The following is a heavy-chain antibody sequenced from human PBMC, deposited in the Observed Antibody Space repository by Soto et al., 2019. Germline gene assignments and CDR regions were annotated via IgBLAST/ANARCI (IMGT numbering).Heavy chain of an antibody. CDR3: ARELEDCGGDCYSGYYYGMDV. D-gene: IGHD2-21*02. CDR2: ISYDGSNK. Sequence: GGSLRLSCAASGFTFSSYAMHWVRQAPGKGLEWAAVISYDGSNKYYADSVKGRFTISRDNSKNTLYLQMNSLRAEDTAVYYCARELEDCGGDCYSGYYYGMDVWGQGTTVTVSS. CDR1: GFTFSSYA. V-gene: IGHV3-30-3*01. J-gene: IGHJ6*02.